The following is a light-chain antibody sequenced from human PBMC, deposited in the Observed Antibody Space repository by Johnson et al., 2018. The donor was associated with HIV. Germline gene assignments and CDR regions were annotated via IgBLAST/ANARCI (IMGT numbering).Light chain of an antibody. Sequence: QSVLTQPPSVSAAPGQKVTISCSGSSSNIGNNYVSWYQQLPGTAPKLLIYGNDNRPSGVPERFSGSKSGTSASLAITGLQAEDEADYYCGTWDSSLSAPVFGTGTKVTVL. CDR3: GTWDSSLSAPV. CDR2: GND. J-gene: IGLJ1*01. V-gene: IGLV1-51*02. CDR1: SSNIGNNY.